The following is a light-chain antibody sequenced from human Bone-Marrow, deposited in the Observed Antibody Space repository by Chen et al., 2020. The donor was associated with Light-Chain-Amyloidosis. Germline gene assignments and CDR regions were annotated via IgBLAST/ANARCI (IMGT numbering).Light chain of an antibody. J-gene: IGLJ2*01. CDR1: KLGNKY. CDR2: QDT. V-gene: IGLV3-1*01. Sequence: SLDLTPPPSVSVSPGQTASISCSGDKLGNKYAYWYQQKPGQSPVIVIYQDTKRPSGIPERFSGSKSGNTATLTISGTQAMDEADYYCQAWDNSTPIFGGGTELTVL. CDR3: QAWDNSTPI.